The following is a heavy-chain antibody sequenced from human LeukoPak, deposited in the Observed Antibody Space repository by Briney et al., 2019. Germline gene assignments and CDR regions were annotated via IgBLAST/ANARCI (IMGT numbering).Heavy chain of an antibody. V-gene: IGHV4-61*02. Sequence: PSQTLSLTCTVSGGSISSGSYYWSWIRQPAGKGLEWIGRIYTSGSTNYNPSLKSRVTISVDKSKNQFSLKLSSVTAADTAVYYCARGLNPNSSSWYFDSSYYFDYWGQGTLVTVSS. CDR2: IYTSGST. CDR3: ARGLNPNSSSWYFDSSYYFDY. D-gene: IGHD6-13*01. J-gene: IGHJ4*02. CDR1: GGSISSGSYY.